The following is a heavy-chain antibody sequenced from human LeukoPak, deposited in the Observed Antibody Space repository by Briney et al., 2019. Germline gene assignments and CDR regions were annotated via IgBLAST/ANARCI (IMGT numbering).Heavy chain of an antibody. CDR1: GGSISSYY. V-gene: IGHV4-59*08. D-gene: IGHD6-19*01. CDR3: ARQYSSGWHDY. CDR2: IYYSGST. Sequence: SETLSLTCTVSGGSISSYYWSWIRQPPGKGLEWIGYIYYSGSTNYNPSLKSRVTISVDTSKNQFSLKLSSVTAADTAVYYCARQYSSGWHDYWGQGTLVTVSS. J-gene: IGHJ4*02.